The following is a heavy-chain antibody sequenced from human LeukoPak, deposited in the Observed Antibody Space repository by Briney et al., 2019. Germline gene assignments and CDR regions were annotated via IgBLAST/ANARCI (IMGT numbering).Heavy chain of an antibody. V-gene: IGHV5-51*01. CDR2: IYPGDSDT. CDR1: GYSFTSYW. J-gene: IGHJ4*02. D-gene: IGHD3-10*01. CDR3: ARLTTATSMVRGVTGFDY. Sequence: GESLKISCKGSGYSFTSYWIGWVRQMPGKGLEWMGIIYPGDSDTRYSPSFQGQVTISADKSISTAYLQWSSLKASDTAMYYCARLTTATSMVRGVTGFDYWGQGTLVTVSS.